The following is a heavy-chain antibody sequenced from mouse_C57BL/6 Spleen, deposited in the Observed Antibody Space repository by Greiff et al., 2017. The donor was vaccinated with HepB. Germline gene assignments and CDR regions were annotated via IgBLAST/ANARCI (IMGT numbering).Heavy chain of an antibody. CDR1: GFTFSDYY. J-gene: IGHJ4*01. CDR3: ARELGDYYAMDY. V-gene: IGHV5-12*01. Sequence: EVQGVESGGGLVQPGGSLELSCAASGFTFSDYYMYWVRQTPEKRLEWVAYISNGGGSTYYPDTVKGRFTISRDNAKNTLYLQMSRLKSEDTSMYYCARELGDYYAMDYWGQGTSVTVSS. D-gene: IGHD4-1*01. CDR2: ISNGGGST.